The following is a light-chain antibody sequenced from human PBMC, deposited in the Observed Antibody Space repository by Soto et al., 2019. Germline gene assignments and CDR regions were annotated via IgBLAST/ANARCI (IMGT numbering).Light chain of an antibody. CDR3: QQRRSWPPT. J-gene: IGKJ4*01. V-gene: IGKV3-11*01. Sequence: EIVLTQSPATLSLSPGDRATLSCRASQSVHRYLAWYQQKPGQAPRLLMYEASNRATDIPATFSANGSGTDFTLTITNLEPEDFAVYYCQQRRSWPPTFGGGTKVDIK. CDR2: EAS. CDR1: QSVHRY.